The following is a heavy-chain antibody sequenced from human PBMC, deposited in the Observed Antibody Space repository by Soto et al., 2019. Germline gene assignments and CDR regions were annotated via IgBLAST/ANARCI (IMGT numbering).Heavy chain of an antibody. CDR1: GFTFSSYG. CDR3: ARETWETTVTATGNYYYYYGMDV. V-gene: IGHV3-33*01. D-gene: IGHD4-17*01. J-gene: IGHJ6*02. CDR2: IWYDGSNK. Sequence: QVQLVESGGGVVQPGRSLRLSCAASGFTFSSYGMHWVRQAPGKGLEWVAVIWYDGSNKYYADSVKGRFTISRDNSKNTLYLQMNSLRAEETAVYYCARETWETTVTATGNYYYYYGMDVWGQGTTVTVSS.